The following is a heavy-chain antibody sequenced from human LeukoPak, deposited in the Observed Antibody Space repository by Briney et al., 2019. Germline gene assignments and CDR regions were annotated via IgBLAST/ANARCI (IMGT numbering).Heavy chain of an antibody. CDR1: GFTFSCYA. J-gene: IGHJ4*02. V-gene: IGHV3-23*01. Sequence: PGGSLRLSCVASGFTFSCYAMSWVRQAPGKGLEWVSAISGRGNSTYYADPVKGRFTISRDNSKNTLYLQMNSLRAEDTAVYYCAKGRYELGGWGQGTLVTVSS. D-gene: IGHD3-16*01. CDR3: AKGRYELGG. CDR2: ISGRGNST.